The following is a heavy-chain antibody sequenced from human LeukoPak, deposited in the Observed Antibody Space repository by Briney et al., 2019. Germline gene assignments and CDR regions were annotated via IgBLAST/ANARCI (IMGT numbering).Heavy chain of an antibody. CDR3: ARGPEQPVRSNFDY. CDR2: IYPGHSDT. V-gene: IGHV5-51*01. Sequence: GESLKISCKGSGYGFTTYWIGLVRQMPGKGLEWMGIIYPGHSDTRYSPSFQGQVTISADKSISTAYLQSSSLKASDTAMYYCARGPEQPVRSNFDYWGQGTLVTVSS. D-gene: IGHD6-6*01. J-gene: IGHJ4*02. CDR1: GYGFTTYW.